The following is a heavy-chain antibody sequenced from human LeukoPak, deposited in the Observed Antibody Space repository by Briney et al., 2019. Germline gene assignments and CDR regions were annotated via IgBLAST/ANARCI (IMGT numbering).Heavy chain of an antibody. Sequence: PGRSLRLSCAASGFTFSSYAMHWVRQAPGKGLEWVAVISYDGSNKYYADSVKGRFTISRDNSNNVISLQMNNLTTEDTATYYCAREKFDSWGQGTLVTVSP. CDR2: ISYDGSNK. CDR3: AREKFDS. J-gene: IGHJ5*01. CDR1: GFTFSSYA. V-gene: IGHV3-30*14.